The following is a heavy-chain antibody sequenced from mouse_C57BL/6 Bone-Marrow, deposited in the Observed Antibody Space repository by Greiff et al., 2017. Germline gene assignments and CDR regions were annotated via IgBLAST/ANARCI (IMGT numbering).Heavy chain of an antibody. CDR1: GYTFTSYW. CDR3: ARCDYDWGFYAMDY. J-gene: IGHJ4*01. CDR2: IDPSDSYT. D-gene: IGHD2-4*01. V-gene: IGHV1-69*01. Sequence: QVQLKQPGAELVMPGASVKLSCKASGYTFTSYWMHWVKQRPGQGLEWIGEIDPSDSYTNYNQKFKGKSTLTVDKSSSTAYMQLSSLTSGDSAVYYCARCDYDWGFYAMDYWGQGTSVTVSS.